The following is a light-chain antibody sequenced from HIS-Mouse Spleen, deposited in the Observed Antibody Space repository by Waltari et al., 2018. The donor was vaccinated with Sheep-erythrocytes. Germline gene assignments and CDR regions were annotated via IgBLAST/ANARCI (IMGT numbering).Light chain of an antibody. V-gene: IGLV2-11*01. CDR1: SSDVGGYNY. CDR3: CSYAGSYTWV. CDR2: DVS. J-gene: IGLJ3*02. Sequence: QSALTQPRSVSGSPGQSVTISCTGTSSDVGGYNYVSWYQQHQGKAPKLRIYDVSKRPSGVPDRFSGSKSGNTASLTISGLQAEEEADYYCCSYAGSYTWVFGGGTKLTVL.